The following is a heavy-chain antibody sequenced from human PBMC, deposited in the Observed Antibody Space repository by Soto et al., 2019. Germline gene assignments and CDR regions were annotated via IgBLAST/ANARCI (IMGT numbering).Heavy chain of an antibody. Sequence: SETLSLTCAVYGGSFSGYYWSWIRQPPGKGLEWIGEINHSGSTNYNPSLKSRVTISVDTSKNQFSLKLCSVTAADTAVYYCARGHFVVATDYYYYYMDVWGKGTTVTVSS. V-gene: IGHV4-34*01. D-gene: IGHD5-12*01. CDR3: ARGHFVVATDYYYYYMDV. CDR2: INHSGST. CDR1: GGSFSGYY. J-gene: IGHJ6*03.